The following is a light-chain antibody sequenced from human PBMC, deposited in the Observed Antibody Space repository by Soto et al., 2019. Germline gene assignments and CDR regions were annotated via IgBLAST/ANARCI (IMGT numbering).Light chain of an antibody. CDR3: QQYNSFSKT. V-gene: IGKV1-5*01. J-gene: IGKJ1*01. CDR1: QSISSW. CDR2: DAS. Sequence: DIQMTQSPSTLSASVVDRVTITCLASQSISSWLAWYQQKPGKAPKLLIYDASSLESGVPSRFSGSGFGTEFTLTIASLQPDDSASYYCQQYNSFSKTFGRGTKVDIK.